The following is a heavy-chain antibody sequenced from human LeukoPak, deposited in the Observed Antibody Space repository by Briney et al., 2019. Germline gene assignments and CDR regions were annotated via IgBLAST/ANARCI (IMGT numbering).Heavy chain of an antibody. D-gene: IGHD4-17*01. Sequence: ASVKVSCKASGYTFTGYYMHWVRQAPGQGLEWMGWISPNSGGTNYAQKFQGRVTMTRDTSISTAYMVVSRLRSDDTAVYYCARDPGDYGDYDYWGQGTLVTVSS. J-gene: IGHJ4*02. CDR2: ISPNSGGT. CDR3: ARDPGDYGDYDY. V-gene: IGHV1-2*02. CDR1: GYTFTGYY.